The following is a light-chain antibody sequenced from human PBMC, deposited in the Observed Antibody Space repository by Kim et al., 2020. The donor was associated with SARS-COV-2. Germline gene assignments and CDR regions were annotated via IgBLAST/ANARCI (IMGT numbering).Light chain of an antibody. J-gene: IGLJ3*02. CDR3: SSYASGDTWV. CDR1: YDY. V-gene: IGLV2-14*03. CDR2: DVT. Sequence: YDYVSWYQQHPSKTPKLMIYDVTKRPSGVSNRFSASKSGDTASLAISGLQSEDEADYYCSSYASGDTWVFGGGTKVTVL.